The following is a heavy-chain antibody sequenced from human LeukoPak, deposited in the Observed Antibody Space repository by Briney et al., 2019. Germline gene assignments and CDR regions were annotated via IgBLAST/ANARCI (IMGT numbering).Heavy chain of an antibody. D-gene: IGHD3-3*01. Sequence: GGSLRLSCAASGFTLSSYAMSWVRQAPGKGLEWVSAISSSSSYIYYADSVKGRFTISRDNAKNSLYLQMNSLRAEDTAVYYCARDDRVVSGMDVWGQGTTVTVSS. CDR3: ARDDRVVSGMDV. V-gene: IGHV3-21*01. CDR2: ISSSSSYI. CDR1: GFTLSSYA. J-gene: IGHJ6*02.